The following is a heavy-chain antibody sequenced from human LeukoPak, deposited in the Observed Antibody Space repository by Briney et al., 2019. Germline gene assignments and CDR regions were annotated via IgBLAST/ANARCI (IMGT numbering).Heavy chain of an antibody. CDR3: AKPSIALSVITYYFYS. J-gene: IGHJ4*02. CDR2: ISPSGGRT. CDR1: GLTSIHFA. Sequence: PGGSPPPCCAGSGLTSIHFAVSWVRQAPGKGLEWISSISPSGGRTLYADSVKGRVTISNGNSKNTLYLLVNSLRADDTALYYCAKPSIALSVITYYFYSWGQGCLVTVSS. V-gene: IGHV3-23*01. D-gene: IGHD1-14*01.